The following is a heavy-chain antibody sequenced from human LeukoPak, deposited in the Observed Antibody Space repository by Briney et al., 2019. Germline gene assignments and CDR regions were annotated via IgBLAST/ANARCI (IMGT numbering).Heavy chain of an antibody. CDR3: AREVMASGYYFAY. D-gene: IGHD2-21*01. V-gene: IGHV4-59*01. Sequence: SETLSLTCSVSGDPRSSSYWSWIRQPPGKGLEWIGYSYYSGTTNYNPSLKSRVTISVDTPKNQFSLKLTSVTAADTAIYYCAREVMASGYYFAYWGQGALVTVSS. J-gene: IGHJ4*02. CDR2: SYYSGTT. CDR1: GDPRSSSY.